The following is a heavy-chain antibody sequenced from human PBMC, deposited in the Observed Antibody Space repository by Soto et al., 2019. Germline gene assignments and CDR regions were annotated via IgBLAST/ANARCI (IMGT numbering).Heavy chain of an antibody. J-gene: IGHJ4*02. V-gene: IGHV1-18*04. CDR1: GYTFSSSA. CDR2: ISSSGVT. D-gene: IGHD5-12*01. CDR3: ARDHGGYGTFDY. Sequence: QVRLVQSGPEVKKPEASVKVSCKASGYTFSSSAIGWVRQAPGQGPEWMGWISSSGVTNYAQNFQGRVTLTVDSSTTTAYLELRSLSSADTAIYYCARDHGGYGTFDYWGQGTLVTVSS.